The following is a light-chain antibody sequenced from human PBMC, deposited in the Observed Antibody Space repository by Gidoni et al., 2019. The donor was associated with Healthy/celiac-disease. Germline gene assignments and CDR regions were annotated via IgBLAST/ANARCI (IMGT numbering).Light chain of an antibody. CDR3: QQYYSTPPWT. CDR1: QSVLYSSNNKNY. V-gene: IGKV4-1*01. CDR2: WES. J-gene: IGKJ1*01. Sequence: DIVMTQSPDSLAVSLGERATINCKSSQSVLYSSNNKNYLAWYQQKPGQPPKLLIYWESTRESGVPDRFSCSGSGTDVTLTISSLQAEDVAVYYCQQYYSTPPWTFGQGTKVEIK.